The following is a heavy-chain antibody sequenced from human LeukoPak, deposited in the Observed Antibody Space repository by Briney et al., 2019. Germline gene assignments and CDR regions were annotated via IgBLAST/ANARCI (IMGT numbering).Heavy chain of an antibody. V-gene: IGHV3-23*01. CDR3: ARLGDYSNYGLDELDY. CDR1: GFTFSSYA. D-gene: IGHD4-11*01. CDR2: ISGSGGST. Sequence: GGSLRLSCAASGFTFSSYAMSWVRQAPGKGLEWVSAISGSGGSTYYADSVKGRFTISRDNAKNSLYLQMNSLRAEDTAVYYCARLGDYSNYGLDELDYWGQGTLVTVSS. J-gene: IGHJ4*02.